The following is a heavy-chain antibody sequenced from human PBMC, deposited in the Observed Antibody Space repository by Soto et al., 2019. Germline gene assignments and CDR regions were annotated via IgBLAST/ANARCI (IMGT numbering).Heavy chain of an antibody. D-gene: IGHD3-22*01. CDR1: GGSISSYY. V-gene: IGHV4-59*01. CDR2: IYYSGST. CDR3: AREGYYDSSGYVY. Sequence: PXGTLSLTCTVSGGSISSYYWSWIRQPPGKGLEWIGYIYYSGSTNYNPSLKSRVTISVDTSKNQFSLKLSSVTAADTAVYYCAREGYYDSSGYVYWGQGTLVTVS. J-gene: IGHJ4*02.